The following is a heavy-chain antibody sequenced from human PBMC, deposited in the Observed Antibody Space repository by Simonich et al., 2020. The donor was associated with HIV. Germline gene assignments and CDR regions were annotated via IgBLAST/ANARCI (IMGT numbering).Heavy chain of an antibody. D-gene: IGHD3-10*01. J-gene: IGHJ5*02. Sequence: QVQLQQWGAGLLKPSETLSLPCAVYGGSFSGYYWSWIRQPPGKGLEWIGEINHSGKTNHNPSLKSPVTISVDTSKNQFSLKRSSVTAADTAVYYCAREFVYYGSGLSPSWFDPWGQGTLVTVSS. V-gene: IGHV4-34*01. CDR1: GGSFSGYY. CDR3: AREFVYYGSGLSPSWFDP. CDR2: INHSGKT.